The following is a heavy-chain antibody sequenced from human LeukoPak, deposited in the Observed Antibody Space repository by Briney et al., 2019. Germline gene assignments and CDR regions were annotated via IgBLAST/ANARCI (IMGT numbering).Heavy chain of an antibody. Sequence: PSETLSLTCTVSGGSISSYYWSWIRQPPGKGLEWIGYIYYSGSTNYNPSLKSRVTISVDTSKHQFVLKLSSVAAADTAVYYCARGAYQPLLHFDYWGQGTLVTVSS. CDR1: GGSISSYY. CDR2: IYYSGST. J-gene: IGHJ4*02. CDR3: ARGAYQPLLHFDY. D-gene: IGHD2-15*01. V-gene: IGHV4-59*01.